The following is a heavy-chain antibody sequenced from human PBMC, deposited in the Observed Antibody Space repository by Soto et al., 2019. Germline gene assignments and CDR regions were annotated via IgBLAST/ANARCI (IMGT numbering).Heavy chain of an antibody. CDR2: ISSSSSYI. D-gene: IGHD3-10*01. CDR1: GFTFSSYS. J-gene: IGHJ6*03. CDR3: ARDRLWFGASLWYMDV. Sequence: GGSLRLSCAASGFTFSSYSMNWVRQAPGKGLEWVSSISSSSSYIYYADSVKGRFTISRDNAKNSLYLQMNSLRAEDTVVYYCARDRLWFGASLWYMDVWGKGTTVTVSS. V-gene: IGHV3-21*01.